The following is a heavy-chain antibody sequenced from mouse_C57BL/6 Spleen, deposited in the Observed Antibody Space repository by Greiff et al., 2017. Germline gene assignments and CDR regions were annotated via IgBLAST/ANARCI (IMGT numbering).Heavy chain of an antibody. CDR1: GYTFTSYG. J-gene: IGHJ3*01. CDR3: ARGGNYDAWFAY. D-gene: IGHD2-1*01. V-gene: IGHV1-81*01. Sequence: VKLQQSGAELARPGASVKLSCKASGYTFTSYGISWVKQRTGQGLEWIGEIYPRSGNTYYNEKFKGKATLTADKSSSTAYMELRSLTSEDSAVYFCARGGNYDAWFAYWGQGTLVTVSA. CDR2: IYPRSGNT.